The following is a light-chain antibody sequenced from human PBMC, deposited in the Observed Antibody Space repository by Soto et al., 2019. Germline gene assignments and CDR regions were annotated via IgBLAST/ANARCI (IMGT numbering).Light chain of an antibody. CDR2: EVS. V-gene: IGLV2-14*01. CDR1: SRDVGGYNY. J-gene: IGLJ1*01. Sequence: QSVLTQPASVSGSPGQSITISCTGTSRDVGGYNYVSWYQQYPGKAPKFMIYEVSNRPSGVSNRFSGSKSGNTASLTISGLQAEDEANYYCSSYTSSSTLEVFGTGTKLTVL. CDR3: SSYTSSSTLEV.